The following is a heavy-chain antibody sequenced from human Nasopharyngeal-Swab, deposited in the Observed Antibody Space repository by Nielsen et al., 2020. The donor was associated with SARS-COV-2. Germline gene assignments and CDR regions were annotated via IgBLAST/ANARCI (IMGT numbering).Heavy chain of an antibody. CDR3: ARDCGSSLEYFQH. CDR1: GYTFTSYA. Sequence: ASVKVSCKASGYTFTSYAMHWVRQAPGQRLEWMGWINAGNGNTKYSQKFQGRVTITRDTSASTAYMELSSLRPEDTAVYYCARDCGSSLEYFQHWGQGTLVTVSS. D-gene: IGHD1-26*01. V-gene: IGHV1-3*01. CDR2: INAGNGNT. J-gene: IGHJ1*01.